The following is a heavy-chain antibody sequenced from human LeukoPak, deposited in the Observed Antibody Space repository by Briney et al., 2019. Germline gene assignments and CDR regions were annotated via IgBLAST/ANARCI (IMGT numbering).Heavy chain of an antibody. Sequence: GGSLRLSCAASGFTFSDYYMSWIRQAPGKGLEWVSYISSSGSTIYYADSVKGQFTISRDNAKNSLYLQMNSLRAEDTAVYYCASLVQYYYDSSGYCGYWGQGTLVTVSS. CDR3: ASLVQYYYDSSGYCGY. J-gene: IGHJ4*02. CDR1: GFTFSDYY. D-gene: IGHD3-22*01. CDR2: ISSSGSTI. V-gene: IGHV3-11*01.